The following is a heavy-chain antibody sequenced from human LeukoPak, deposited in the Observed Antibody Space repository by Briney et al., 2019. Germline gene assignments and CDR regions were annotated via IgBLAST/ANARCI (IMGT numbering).Heavy chain of an antibody. D-gene: IGHD1-26*01. CDR1: GFTFSSYS. J-gene: IGHJ4*02. V-gene: IGHV3-48*01. CDR3: ARDGGWELADY. Sequence: GGSLRLSCAASGFTFSSYSMNWVRQAPGKGLEWVSYISSSSSTIYYADSVKGRFTISRDNARNSLYLQMNSLRAEDTAVYYCARDGGWELADYWGQGTLVTVSS. CDR2: ISSSSSTI.